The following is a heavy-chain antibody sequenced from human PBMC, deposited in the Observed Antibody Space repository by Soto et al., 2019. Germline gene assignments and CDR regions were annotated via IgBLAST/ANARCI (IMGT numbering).Heavy chain of an antibody. J-gene: IGHJ4*02. CDR1: GYTLTELS. V-gene: IGHV1-24*01. CDR2: FDPEDGET. D-gene: IGHD2-21*01. CDR3: ATRIPRRPVRDLDY. Sequence: GASVKVSCKVSGYTLTELSMHWVRQAPGKGLEWMGGFDPEDGETIYAQKFQGRVTMTEDTSTDTAYMELSSLRSEDTAVYYCATRIPRRPVRDLDYWGQGTLVTVSS.